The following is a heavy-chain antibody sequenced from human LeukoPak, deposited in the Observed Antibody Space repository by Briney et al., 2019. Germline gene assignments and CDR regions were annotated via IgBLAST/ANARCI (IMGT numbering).Heavy chain of an antibody. V-gene: IGHV3-7*01. CDR2: IKQDGSEK. CDR1: GFTFSSYW. CDR3: ARDIGGNSGLGDAFDI. D-gene: IGHD4-23*01. J-gene: IGHJ3*02. Sequence: GGSLRLSCAASGFTFSSYWTSWVRQAPGKGLEWVANIKQDGSEKYYVDSVKGRFTISRDNAKNSLYLQMNSLRAEDTAVYYCARDIGGNSGLGDAFDIWGQGTMVTVSS.